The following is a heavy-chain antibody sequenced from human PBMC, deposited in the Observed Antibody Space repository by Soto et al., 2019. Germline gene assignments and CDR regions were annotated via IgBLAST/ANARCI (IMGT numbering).Heavy chain of an antibody. V-gene: IGHV4-4*02. CDR1: GSSVSSSNW. D-gene: IGHD1-1*01. CDR3: TRGLGTTHHAGTFDI. Sequence: PSETLSLTCAFSGSSVSSSNWWSRVRQSPGKGLEWIGEVFHTGSTNYDPSLKSRVTLSVDKSKNQFSLRLNSVTAADTGIYYCTRGLGTTHHAGTFDIWGQGTMVTVSS. CDR2: VFHTGST. J-gene: IGHJ3*02.